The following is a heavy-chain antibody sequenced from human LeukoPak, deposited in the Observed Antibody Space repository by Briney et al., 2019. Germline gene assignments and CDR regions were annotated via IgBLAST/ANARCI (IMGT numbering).Heavy chain of an antibody. D-gene: IGHD2-15*01. CDR2: IYYSGST. CDR1: GGSISSYY. V-gene: IGHV4-59*08. CDR3: ARLFHCSGGSSYGLPDAFDI. Sequence: SETLSLTCTVSGGSISSYYWSWIRQPPGKGLEWIGYIYYSGSTNYNPSLKSRVTISVDTSKNQFSLKLSSVTAADTAVYYCARLFHCSGGSSYGLPDAFDIWGQGTMVTVSS. J-gene: IGHJ3*02.